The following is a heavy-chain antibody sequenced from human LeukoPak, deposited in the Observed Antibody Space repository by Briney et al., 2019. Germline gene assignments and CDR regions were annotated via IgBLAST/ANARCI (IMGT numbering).Heavy chain of an antibody. CDR3: ARSVAAAGREYYFDY. J-gene: IGHJ4*02. CDR1: GGSFSGYY. V-gene: IGHV4-34*01. CDR2: INHSGST. D-gene: IGHD6-13*01. Sequence: SETLSLTCAVYGGSFSGYYWSWIRQPPGKGLEWIGEINHSGSTNYNPSLKSRVTISVDTSKNQFSLKLSSVTAAGTAVYYCARSVAAAGREYYFDYWGQGTLVTVSS.